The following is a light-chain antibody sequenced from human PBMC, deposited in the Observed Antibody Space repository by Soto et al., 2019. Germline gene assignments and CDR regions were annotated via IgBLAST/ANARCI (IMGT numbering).Light chain of an antibody. CDR1: QTVSNY. J-gene: IGKJ2*02. V-gene: IGKV3-11*01. CDR3: QQRSNWPPWT. Sequence: EVVLTQSPATLSLSPGETATLSCRASQTVSNYVAWYQQKPGQAPRLLISDASNRASGVPARFSGSGSGTDFTLTIISLDPEDFAVYYCQQRSNWPPWTFGQGTKLEI. CDR2: DAS.